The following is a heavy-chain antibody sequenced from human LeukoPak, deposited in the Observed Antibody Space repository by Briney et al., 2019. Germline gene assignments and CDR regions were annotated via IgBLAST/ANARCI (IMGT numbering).Heavy chain of an antibody. V-gene: IGHV3-33*01. D-gene: IGHD4-17*01. CDR3: ARGPSYGAFVDY. Sequence: PGRSLRLSCAASGFSFSSHGMHWVRQAPGKGPEWLTVIWYDGSNRYYADSVKGRFIVSRDNSKNTLYLQMNSLRAEDTALYYCARGPSYGAFVDYWGQGTLVTVSS. CDR2: IWYDGSNR. J-gene: IGHJ4*02. CDR1: GFSFSSHG.